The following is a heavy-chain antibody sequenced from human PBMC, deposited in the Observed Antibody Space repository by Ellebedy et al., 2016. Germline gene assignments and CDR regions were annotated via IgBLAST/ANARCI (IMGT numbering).Heavy chain of an antibody. CDR2: VHFSGNT. D-gene: IGHD5/OR15-5a*01. CDR3: ARLYGVYDYSWWSDL. Sequence: SETLSLTCTVSGGSMNNYYWSWIRQPPGKGLEWIGYVHFSGNTNYNPSLKSRVTISVDTSKNQLSLKLSSVTAADTAVYYCARLYGVYDYSWWSDLWGRGTLVTVSS. J-gene: IGHJ2*01. CDR1: GGSMNNYY. V-gene: IGHV4-59*01.